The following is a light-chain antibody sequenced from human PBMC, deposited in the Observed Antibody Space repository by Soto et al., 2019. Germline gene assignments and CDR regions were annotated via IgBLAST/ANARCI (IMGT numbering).Light chain of an antibody. CDR2: GVS. CDR3: QHYGYPQWT. J-gene: IGKJ1*01. V-gene: IGKV3-20*01. Sequence: IVLTQSPGTLSLSPGERATLSCRASQTGSNSYLAWYQQKSGQAPRLLIYGVSTRATCIPDRFSGSGSGPDFALTLSRLEPEDVAVYICQHYGYPQWTFGPGTKVEIK. CDR1: QTGSNSY.